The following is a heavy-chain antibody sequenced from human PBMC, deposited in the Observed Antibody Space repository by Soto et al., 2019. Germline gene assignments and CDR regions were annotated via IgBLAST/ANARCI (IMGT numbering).Heavy chain of an antibody. V-gene: IGHV5-51*01. CDR2: IYPGDSDT. J-gene: IGHJ6*02. CDR1: GYSFTSYW. Sequence: GESLKISCKGSGYSFTSYWIGWVRQMPGKGLEWMGIIYPGDSDTRYSPSFQGQVTISADKSISTAYLQWSSLKASDTAMYYCARGDIEYSSSYYYGMDVWGQGTTVTVSS. D-gene: IGHD6-6*01. CDR3: ARGDIEYSSSYYYGMDV.